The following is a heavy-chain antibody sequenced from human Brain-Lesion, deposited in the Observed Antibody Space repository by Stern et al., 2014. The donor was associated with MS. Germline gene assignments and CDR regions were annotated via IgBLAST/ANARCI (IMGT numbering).Heavy chain of an antibody. V-gene: IGHV1-2*02. Sequence: QVQLVESGAEVKKPGASVKVSCKTSGYIFTGYYIHWVRQAPGQGLEWMAWLNPNTGGTQYAQNVQSRVTMSRDTSISTAYVELSSLTSDDTAVYYCARDQRGITIFGVVTDYYYLGMDVWGQGTTVTVSS. D-gene: IGHD3-3*01. CDR1: GYIFTGYY. CDR2: LNPNTGGT. J-gene: IGHJ6*02. CDR3: ARDQRGITIFGVVTDYYYLGMDV.